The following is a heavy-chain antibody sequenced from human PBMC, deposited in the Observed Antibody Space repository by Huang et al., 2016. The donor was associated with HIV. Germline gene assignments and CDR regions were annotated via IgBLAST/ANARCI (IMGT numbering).Heavy chain of an antibody. CDR3: ARMFKYDSGGYWGNDAFDI. Sequence: QVQLQQWGAELLKPSETLSLPCAVSGGSFSGHYWTWIRQPPGRGLEGIGEILERGSTTDNPSLKSRVTISGDTSQSQFSLKLNPVTAADTAIYYCARMFKYDSGGYWGNDAFDIWGQGTMVTVSS. CDR1: GGSFSGHY. V-gene: IGHV4-34*02. J-gene: IGHJ3*02. D-gene: IGHD3-22*01. CDR2: ILERGST.